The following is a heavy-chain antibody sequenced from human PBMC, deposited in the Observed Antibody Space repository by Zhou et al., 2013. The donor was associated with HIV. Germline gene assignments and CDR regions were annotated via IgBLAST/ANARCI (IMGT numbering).Heavy chain of an antibody. CDR2: ISSYRGHT. CDR3: ARALSARWIGGGFFYMDV. Sequence: QLQLVQSGAEVKRPGASVKVSCKASGYTLTDFGLSWVRQAPGQGLEWVGWISSYRGHTNYAQKLQGRVSVTTDTSTNTAYMEVRSLRSDDTAVYFCARALSARWIGGGFFYMDVVGVKGPRSPSP. J-gene: IGHJ6*03. CDR1: GYTLTDFG. V-gene: IGHV1-18*01. D-gene: IGHD6-25*01.